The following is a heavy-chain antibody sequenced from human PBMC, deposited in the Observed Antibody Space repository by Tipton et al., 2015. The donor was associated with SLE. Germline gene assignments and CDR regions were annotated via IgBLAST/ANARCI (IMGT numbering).Heavy chain of an antibody. J-gene: IGHJ4*02. V-gene: IGHV4-34*01. D-gene: IGHD4-17*01. CDR3: ARRPPYGDYED. CDR2: INHSGST. Sequence: LRLSCAVYGGSFSGYYWSWIRQPPGKGLEWIGEINHSGSTNYNPSLKSRVTISVDTSKNQFSLKLSSVTAADTAVYYCARRPPYGDYEDWGQGTLVTVSS. CDR1: GGSFSGYY.